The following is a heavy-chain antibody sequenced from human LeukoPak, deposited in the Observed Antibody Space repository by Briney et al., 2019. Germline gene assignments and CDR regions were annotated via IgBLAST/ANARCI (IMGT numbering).Heavy chain of an antibody. CDR3: AKYSSGWYEMGYFDY. Sequence: GGSLRLSCAASGFTFSSYAMSWVRQAPGKGLEWVSAISGSGGSTHYADSVKGRFTISRDNSKNTLYLQMNSLRAEDTAVYYCAKYSSGWYEMGYFDYWGQGTLVTVSS. CDR2: ISGSGGST. CDR1: GFTFSSYA. J-gene: IGHJ4*02. V-gene: IGHV3-23*01. D-gene: IGHD6-19*01.